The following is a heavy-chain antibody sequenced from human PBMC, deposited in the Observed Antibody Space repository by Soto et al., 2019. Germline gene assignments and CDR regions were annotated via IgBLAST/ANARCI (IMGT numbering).Heavy chain of an antibody. J-gene: IGHJ6*02. CDR3: ARDHRDYSYYYGMDV. Sequence: LSETLSLTCTVSGGSISSSSYYWGWIRQPPGKGLEWIGSIYHSGSTNYNPSLKSRVTISVDKSKNQFSLKLSSVTAADTAVYYCARDHRDYSYYYGMDVWGQGTTVTVSS. CDR2: IYHSGST. CDR1: GGSISSSSYY. V-gene: IGHV4-39*07. D-gene: IGHD2-21*02.